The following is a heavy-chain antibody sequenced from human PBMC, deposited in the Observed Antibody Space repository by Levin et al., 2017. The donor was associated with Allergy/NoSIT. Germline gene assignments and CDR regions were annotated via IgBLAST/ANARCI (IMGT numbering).Heavy chain of an antibody. CDR3: ARSLYYYDSSGSSRA. CDR1: GGSISSSSYY. V-gene: IGHV4-39*01. Sequence: SETLSLTCTVSGGSISSSSYYWGWIRQPPGKGLEWIGSIYYSGSTYYNPSLKSRVTISVDTSKNQFSLKLSSVTAADTAVYYCARSLYYYDSSGSSRAWGQGTLVTVSS. CDR2: IYYSGST. D-gene: IGHD3-22*01. J-gene: IGHJ4*02.